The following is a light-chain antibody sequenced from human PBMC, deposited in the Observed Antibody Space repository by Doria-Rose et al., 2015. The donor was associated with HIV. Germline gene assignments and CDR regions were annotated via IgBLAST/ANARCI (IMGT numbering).Light chain of an antibody. CDR3: QQYGTSSYT. CDR2: GVS. Sequence: VTSNYLAWYQQKPGQAPRLLIYGVSFRATGIPDRFSGSGSGTDSTLTISRLEPEDFAVYYCQQYGTSSYTFGPGTKV. CDR1: VTSNY. J-gene: IGKJ3*01. V-gene: IGKV3-20*01.